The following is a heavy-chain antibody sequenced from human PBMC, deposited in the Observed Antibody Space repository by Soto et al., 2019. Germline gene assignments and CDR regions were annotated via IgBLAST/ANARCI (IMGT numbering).Heavy chain of an antibody. CDR3: GIDCRGYSYGYRLGY. V-gene: IGHV3-33*01. CDR2: IWYDGSNK. D-gene: IGHD5-18*01. J-gene: IGHJ4*02. Sequence: QVQLVESGGGVVQPGRSLRLSCAASGFTFSSYGMHWVRQAPGKGLEWVAVIWYDGSNKYYADSVKGRFTISRDNSKNTLYLQMNSLRAEDTAVYYCGIDCRGYSYGYRLGYWGQEALVTVSS. CDR1: GFTFSSYG.